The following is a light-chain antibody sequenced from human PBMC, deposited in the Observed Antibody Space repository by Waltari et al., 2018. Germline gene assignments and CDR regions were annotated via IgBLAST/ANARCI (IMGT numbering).Light chain of an antibody. Sequence: QSALTQPRSVSGSPGQSVTISCTGTSSDVGGYNYVSWYQQHPGKAPKLLIYDVSKRPFWVPVRFPGSKPGKTASLTISGLQAEDEADYYCCSYAGSYTWVFGGGTKLTVL. CDR3: CSYAGSYTWV. CDR2: DVS. V-gene: IGLV2-11*01. CDR1: SSDVGGYNY. J-gene: IGLJ3*02.